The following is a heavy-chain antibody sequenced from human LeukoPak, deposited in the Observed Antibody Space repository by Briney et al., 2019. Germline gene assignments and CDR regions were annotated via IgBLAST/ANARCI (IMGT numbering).Heavy chain of an antibody. D-gene: IGHD5-18*01. J-gene: IGHJ4*02. CDR3: ALKRGYNYALDY. V-gene: IGHV1-8*01. CDR2: MNPNSGNT. Sequence: ASVKVSCKASGYTFTSYDINWVRQATGQGLEWMGWMNPNSGNTGYAQKFQGRVTMTRNTSISTAYMELSRLRSDDTAVYYCALKRGYNYALDYWGQGTLVTVSS. CDR1: GYTFTSYD.